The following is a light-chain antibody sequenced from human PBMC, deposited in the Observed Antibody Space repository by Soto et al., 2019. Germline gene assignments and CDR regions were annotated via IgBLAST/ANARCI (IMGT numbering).Light chain of an antibody. CDR1: QSVSSY. J-gene: IGKJ1*01. Sequence: EIVLTQSPATLSLSPGERATLSCRASQSVSSYLAWYQQKPGQAPRLLIYDASTRATGIPARFSGSGSGTDFTLTIRSLEPEDFAVYYCQQRSNWLTWTFGQGTKVEIK. V-gene: IGKV3-11*01. CDR3: QQRSNWLTWT. CDR2: DAS.